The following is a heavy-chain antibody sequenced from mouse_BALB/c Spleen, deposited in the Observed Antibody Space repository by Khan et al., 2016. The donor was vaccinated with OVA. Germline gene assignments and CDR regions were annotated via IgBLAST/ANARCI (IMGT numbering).Heavy chain of an antibody. CDR2: IRYSGST. CDR1: GYSFTSGYG. CDR3: ARTARIKY. D-gene: IGHD1-2*01. V-gene: IGHV3-1*02. J-gene: IGHJ2*01. Sequence: EVQLQESGPGLAKPSQSLSLTCTATGYSFTSGYGWYWIRQLPGNKLEWMGYIRYSGSTNYNPSFKSRTSITPDTSTNQSYMQLNSVTTEDTATCYCARTARIKYWGQGTPLTVSA.